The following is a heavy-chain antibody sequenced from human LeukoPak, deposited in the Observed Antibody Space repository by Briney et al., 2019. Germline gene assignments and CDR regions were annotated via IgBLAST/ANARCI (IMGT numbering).Heavy chain of an antibody. CDR3: ARILDSAWGELGY. J-gene: IGHJ4*02. CDR1: GFTFSSYA. V-gene: IGHV3-30*04. Sequence: GGSLRLSCAASGFTFSSYAMHWVRQAPGKGLEWVAVISYDGSNKYYADSVKGRFTISRDNSKNTLYLQMNSLRADDTAVYYCARILDSAWGELGYWGQGTLVTVSS. CDR2: ISYDGSNK. D-gene: IGHD6-19*01.